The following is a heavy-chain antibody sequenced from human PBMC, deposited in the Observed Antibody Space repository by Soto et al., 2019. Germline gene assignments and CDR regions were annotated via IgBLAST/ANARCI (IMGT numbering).Heavy chain of an antibody. V-gene: IGHV4-61*01. Sequence: PSETLSLTCTVSGGSVGSGNFYWSWIRQPPGKGLEWIGDIYYNGNTKYNPSLKSRVTISMDKSKNQFSLKVSSVTAADTAVYYCARELLVTRYFDYWGQGTLVTVSS. D-gene: IGHD6-13*01. CDR1: GGSVGSGNFY. CDR3: ARELLVTRYFDY. J-gene: IGHJ4*03. CDR2: IYYNGNT.